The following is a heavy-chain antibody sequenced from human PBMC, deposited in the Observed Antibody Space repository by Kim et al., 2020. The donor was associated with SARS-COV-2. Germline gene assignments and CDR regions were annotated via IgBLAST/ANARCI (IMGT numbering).Heavy chain of an antibody. CDR2: INTNTGNP. CDR3: ARQSGDTYSSSWDGMDV. J-gene: IGHJ6*02. CDR1: GYTFTSYA. Sequence: ASVKVSCKASGYTFTSYAMNWVRQAPGQGLEWMGWINTNTGNPTYAQGFTGRFVFSLDTSVSTAYLQISSLKAEDTAVYYCARQSGDTYSSSWDGMDVWGQGTTVTVSS. D-gene: IGHD6-13*01. V-gene: IGHV7-4-1*02.